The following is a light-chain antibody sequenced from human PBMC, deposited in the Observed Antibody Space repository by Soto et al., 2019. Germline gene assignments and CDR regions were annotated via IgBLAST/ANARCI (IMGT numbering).Light chain of an antibody. J-gene: IGKJ1*01. CDR1: QSISSN. Sequence: IVMTQSPATLSVSPWERATLSCRASQSISSNLAWYQQKPGQAPRLLIYGASIRATGTPARFSGSGSGTEFTLTISSLQSEDFAVYYCQQCNNWPRTFGQGTKVDIK. CDR2: GAS. CDR3: QQCNNWPRT. V-gene: IGKV3-15*01.